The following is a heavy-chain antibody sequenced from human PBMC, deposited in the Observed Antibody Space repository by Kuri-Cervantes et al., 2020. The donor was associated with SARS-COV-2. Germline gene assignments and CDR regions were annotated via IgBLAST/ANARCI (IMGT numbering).Heavy chain of an antibody. D-gene: IGHD6-13*01. CDR3: ARGGYSSSWYEGFDY. CDR2: IYYSGST. J-gene: IGHJ4*02. CDR1: GYSISSGYY. Sequence: SETLSLTCTVSGYSISSGYYWGWIRQPPGKGLEWIGSIYYSGSTNYNPSLKSRVTISVDTSKNQFSLKLSSVTAADTAVYYCARGGYSSSWYEGFDYWGQGTLVTVSS. V-gene: IGHV4-38-2*02.